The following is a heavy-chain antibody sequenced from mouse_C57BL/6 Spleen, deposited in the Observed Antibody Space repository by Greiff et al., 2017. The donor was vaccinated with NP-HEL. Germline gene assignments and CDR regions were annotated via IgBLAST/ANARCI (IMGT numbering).Heavy chain of an antibody. CDR2: INPYNGGT. D-gene: IGHD1-1*02. CDR1: GYTFTDYY. J-gene: IGHJ2*01. Sequence: EVKLMESGPVLVKPGASVKMSCKASGYTFTDYYMNWVKQSHGKSLEWIGVINPYNGGTSYNQKFKGKATLTVDKSSSTAYMELNSLTSEDSAVYYCARGKDYADYWGQGTTLTVSS. V-gene: IGHV1-19*01. CDR3: ARGKDYADY.